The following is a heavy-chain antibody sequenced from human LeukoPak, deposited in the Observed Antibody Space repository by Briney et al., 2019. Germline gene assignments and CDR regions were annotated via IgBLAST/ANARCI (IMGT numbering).Heavy chain of an antibody. CDR3: ARTTLGAHSDF. D-gene: IGHD1-1*01. CDR1: GGSISDFY. Sequence: SETLSLTCTVSGGSISDFYWSWIRQTPGKGLEWIGYIYYTGTTYYNPSLKSRVTISADTSQNRFSLRLSSVTAADTAVYFCARTTLGAHSDFWGQGTLVTVSP. J-gene: IGHJ4*02. V-gene: IGHV4-59*01. CDR2: IYYTGTT.